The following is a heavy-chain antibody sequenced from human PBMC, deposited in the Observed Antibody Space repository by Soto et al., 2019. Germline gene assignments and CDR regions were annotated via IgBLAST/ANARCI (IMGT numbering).Heavy chain of an antibody. Sequence: ESLTISFRGSGYSFTSYWISWVRQMPGKGLEWMGRIDPSDSYTNYSPSFQGHVTISADKSISTAYLQWSSLKASDTAMYYCARIWFGELFSGMDVWGQGTKVTVYS. CDR2: IDPSDSYT. V-gene: IGHV5-10-1*01. CDR3: ARIWFGELFSGMDV. J-gene: IGHJ6*02. D-gene: IGHD3-10*01. CDR1: GYSFTSYW.